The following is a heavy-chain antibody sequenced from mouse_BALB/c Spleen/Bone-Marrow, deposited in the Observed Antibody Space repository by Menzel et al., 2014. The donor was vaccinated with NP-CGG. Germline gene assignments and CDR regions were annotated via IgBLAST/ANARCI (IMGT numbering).Heavy chain of an antibody. Sequence: EVMLVESGGGLAQPGGSLKLSCAASGFDFSRYWMSWGRQAPGKGLEWIGEINPDSSTINYTPSLKDKFIISRDNAKNTLYLQMSKVRFEDTALYYCARLSYYGRFAYWGQGTLVTVSA. J-gene: IGHJ3*01. CDR3: ARLSYYGRFAY. CDR1: GFDFSRYW. D-gene: IGHD1-1*01. V-gene: IGHV4-1*02. CDR2: INPDSSTI.